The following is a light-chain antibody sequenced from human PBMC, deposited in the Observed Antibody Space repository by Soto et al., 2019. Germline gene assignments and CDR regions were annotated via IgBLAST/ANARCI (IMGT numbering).Light chain of an antibody. CDR3: QQRSTGPPLT. J-gene: IGKJ4*02. CDR1: QSVDNY. CDR2: DAS. V-gene: IGKV3-11*01. Sequence: DIVLTQSPDTLSLSPGERATLACRASQSVDNYLAWYQQRPGQAPRLLIYDASNRASGIAARFSGSGSGTDFTLTISSLEPEGFAVYYCQQRSTGPPLTFGGGTKVEIK.